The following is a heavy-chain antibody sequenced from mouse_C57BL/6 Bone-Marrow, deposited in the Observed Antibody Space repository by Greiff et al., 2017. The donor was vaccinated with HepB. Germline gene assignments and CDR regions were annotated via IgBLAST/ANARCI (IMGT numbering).Heavy chain of an antibody. V-gene: IGHV5-16*01. J-gene: IGHJ4*01. CDR2: INYDGSST. D-gene: IGHD1-1*01. CDR3: ARVIYYYGSEDAMDY. CDR1: GFTFSDYY. Sequence: DVMLVESEGGLVQPGSSMKLSCTASGFTFSDYYMAWVRQVPEKGLEWVANINYDGSSTYYLDSLKSRFIISRDNAKNILYLQMSSLKSEDTATYYCARVIYYYGSEDAMDYWGQGTSVTVSS.